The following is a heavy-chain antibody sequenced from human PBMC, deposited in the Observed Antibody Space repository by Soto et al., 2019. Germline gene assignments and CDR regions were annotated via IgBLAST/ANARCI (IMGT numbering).Heavy chain of an antibody. Sequence: ESLQDSCHRSGYSITSYWIGCVLPIPGKGLEWMGIIYPGDSDTRYSPSFQGQVTISADKSISTAYLQWSSLKASDTAMYYCATLGNYGGTYGMDVWGQGTTVTVSS. CDR2: IYPGDSDT. CDR3: ATLGNYGGTYGMDV. D-gene: IGHD4-17*01. J-gene: IGHJ6*02. CDR1: GYSITSYW. V-gene: IGHV5-51*01.